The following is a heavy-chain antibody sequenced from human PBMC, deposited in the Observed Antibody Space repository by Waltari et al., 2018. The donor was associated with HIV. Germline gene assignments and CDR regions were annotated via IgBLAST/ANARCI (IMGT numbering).Heavy chain of an antibody. CDR3: TRSSYGDHAVFDY. D-gene: IGHD4-17*01. Sequence: EVQLVESGGGLVKPGRSLRLSCTASGFTFGDYAMSWFRPAPGKGLEWVGFIRSKAYGGTTEYAASVKGRFTISRDDSKSIAYLQMNSLKTEDTAVYYCTRSSYGDHAVFDYWGQGTLVTVSS. CDR2: IRSKAYGGTT. J-gene: IGHJ4*02. CDR1: GFTFGDYA. V-gene: IGHV3-49*05.